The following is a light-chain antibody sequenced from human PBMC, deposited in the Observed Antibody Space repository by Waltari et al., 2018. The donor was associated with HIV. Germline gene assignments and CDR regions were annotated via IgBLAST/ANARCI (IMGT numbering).Light chain of an antibody. CDR1: TSNIGANY. V-gene: IGLV1-47*01. Sequence: QSVLSQPPSMSGPPGQRVTLPCSGNTSNIGANYVYWFQHGPDAAPKLFIFSNDRRPSGVPGRVSGSKAGTSAYLAISGLRPEDEADYYCATWDDNLNTYVFGPGTRLSVL. J-gene: IGLJ1*01. CDR2: SND. CDR3: ATWDDNLNTYV.